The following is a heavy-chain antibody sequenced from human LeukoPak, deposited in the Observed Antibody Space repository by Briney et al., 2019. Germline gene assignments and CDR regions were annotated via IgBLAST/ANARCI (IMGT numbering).Heavy chain of an antibody. CDR3: ARGWGIYCSSTSCYFNWFDP. Sequence: SETLSLTCAVYGGSFSGYYWSWIRQPPGKGLEWIGEINHSGSTNYNPSLKSRVTISVDTSKNQFSLKLSSVTAADTAVYYCARGWGIYCSSTSCYFNWFDPWGQGTLVTVSS. J-gene: IGHJ5*02. V-gene: IGHV4-34*01. D-gene: IGHD2-2*01. CDR1: GGSFSGYY. CDR2: INHSGST.